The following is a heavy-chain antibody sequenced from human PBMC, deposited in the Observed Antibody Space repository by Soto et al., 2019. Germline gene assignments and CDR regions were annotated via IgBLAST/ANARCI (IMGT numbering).Heavy chain of an antibody. V-gene: IGHV3-13*01. Sequence: EVQLVESGGGLVQPGGSLRLSCAASGFTFSSYDMHWVRQPPGKGLEWVLAIGPAGDTYYPGSVQGRFTISRDNAKNSLYLQVNTLRAEDTAIYYCATGGWGSSWYEGGSRIDYWGQGTLVTVSS. CDR1: GFTFSSYD. J-gene: IGHJ4*02. D-gene: IGHD6-13*01. CDR2: IGPAGDT. CDR3: ATGGWGSSWYEGGSRIDY.